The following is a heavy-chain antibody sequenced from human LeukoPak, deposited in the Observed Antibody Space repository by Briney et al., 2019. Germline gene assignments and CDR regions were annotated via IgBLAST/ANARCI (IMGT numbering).Heavy chain of an antibody. Sequence: ASVKVSCKASGYTFTSYGISGVRQAPGQGLEWMGWISAYNGNTNYAQKLQGRVTMTTDTSTSTAYMELRSLRSDDTAVYYCARPTASYGSSGYYDYFDYWGQGTLVTVSS. CDR3: ARPTASYGSSGYYDYFDY. V-gene: IGHV1-18*01. D-gene: IGHD3-22*01. CDR1: GYTFTSYG. J-gene: IGHJ4*02. CDR2: ISAYNGNT.